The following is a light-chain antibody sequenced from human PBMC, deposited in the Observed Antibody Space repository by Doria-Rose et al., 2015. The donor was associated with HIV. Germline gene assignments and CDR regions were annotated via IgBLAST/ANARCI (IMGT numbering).Light chain of an antibody. CDR2: DGS. CDR1: QSFSSTY. Sequence: EIVMTQSPGTLSLSPGERATLSCRASQSFSSTYLARYQQKPGQAPSLLIYDGSTRAIGILDRFSASGSGTDFTLTINRLEPEDFALYYCHQYGTSWTFGQGTKVEI. V-gene: IGKV3-20*01. J-gene: IGKJ1*01. CDR3: HQYGTSWT.